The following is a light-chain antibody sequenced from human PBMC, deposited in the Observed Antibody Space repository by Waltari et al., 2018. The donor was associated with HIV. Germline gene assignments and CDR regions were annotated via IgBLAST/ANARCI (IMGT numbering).Light chain of an antibody. J-gene: IGLJ2*01. CDR2: GDD. V-gene: IGLV1-44*01. CDR1: RSNIGSNA. Sequence: QSVLTQPPSASGTPGQRVTISCSGSRSNIGSNAVNWYQQLPGTAPKLLIYGDDHRPSGVPDRFSGSKSGTSASLAISGLQSEDEADYYCETWDDSQTAVVFGGGTKLTVL. CDR3: ETWDDSQTAVV.